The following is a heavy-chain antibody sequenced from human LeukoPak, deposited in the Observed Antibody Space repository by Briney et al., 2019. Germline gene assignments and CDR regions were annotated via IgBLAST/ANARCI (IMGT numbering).Heavy chain of an antibody. D-gene: IGHD6-13*01. CDR1: GYTFTGYY. CDR2: INPNSGGT. CDR3: ARGVSAAGMGDWFDP. J-gene: IGHJ5*02. Sequence: ASVKVSCKASGYTFTGYYMHWVRQAPGQGLEWMGWINPNSGGTNYAWKFQGRVTMTGDTSISTAYMEPTRLRSDDTAVYYCARGVSAAGMGDWFDPWGQGTLVTVSS. V-gene: IGHV1-2*02.